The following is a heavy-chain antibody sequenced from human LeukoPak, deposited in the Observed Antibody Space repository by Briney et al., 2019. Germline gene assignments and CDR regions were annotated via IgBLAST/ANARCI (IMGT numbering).Heavy chain of an antibody. J-gene: IGHJ6*03. D-gene: IGHD3-10*01. V-gene: IGHV3-7*01. CDR2: IKQDGSEK. CDR3: ARDERHYYGSGSYYGYYYYYYMDV. CDR1: GFTFSSYW. Sequence: PGGSLRLSCAASGFTFSSYWMSWVRQAPGKGLEWVANIKQDGSEKYYVDSVKGRFTISRDNAKNSLYLQMNSLRAEDTAVYYCARDERHYYGSGSYYGYYYYYYMDVWGKGTTVTISS.